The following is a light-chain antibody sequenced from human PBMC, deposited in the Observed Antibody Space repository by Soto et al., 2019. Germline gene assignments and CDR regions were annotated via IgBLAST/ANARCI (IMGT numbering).Light chain of an antibody. V-gene: IGKV1-39*01. CDR1: QNISTF. J-gene: IGKJ2*02. CDR3: QQSYSTRCT. CDR2: AAS. Sequence: DLQMTQSPSSLSASVGDRVTITCRASQNISTFLNWYQQEPGKAPKLLIYAASSLQGGVPSRFSGSGSGTDFTLTITSLQPEDFASYYCQQSYSTRCTFGQGTKLEIK.